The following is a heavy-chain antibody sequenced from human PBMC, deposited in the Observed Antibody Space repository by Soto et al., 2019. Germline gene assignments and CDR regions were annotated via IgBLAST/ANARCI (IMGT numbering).Heavy chain of an antibody. V-gene: IGHV4-31*03. J-gene: IGHJ3*02. D-gene: IGHD3-10*01. CDR1: GGSISSGGYY. CDR2: IYYSGST. Sequence: PSETLSLTCTVSGGSISSGGYYWSWIRQHPGKGLEWIGYIYYSGSTYYNPSLKSRVTISVDTSKNQFSLKLSSVTAADTAVYYGARHPGGERSRCYIRAFDSWGQGSMDTV. CDR3: ARHPGGERSRCYIRAFDS.